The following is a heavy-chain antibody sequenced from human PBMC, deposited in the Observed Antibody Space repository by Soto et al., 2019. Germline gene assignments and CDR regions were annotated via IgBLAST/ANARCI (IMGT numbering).Heavy chain of an antibody. J-gene: IGHJ4*02. V-gene: IGHV2-5*02. Sequence: QITLKESGPTVVKPTETLTLTCTFSGFSLTTSGVGVGWVLQSPGKAPEWLALIYWDDDKRYSTSLNSRLIITKDTSKNQVVLTMANVDPADTATYYCAHRVLRTVFGLVTTTAIYFDFLGPGTPVVVSS. CDR3: AHRVLRTVFGLVTTTAIYFDF. CDR1: GFSLTTSGVG. CDR2: IYWDDDK. D-gene: IGHD3-3*01.